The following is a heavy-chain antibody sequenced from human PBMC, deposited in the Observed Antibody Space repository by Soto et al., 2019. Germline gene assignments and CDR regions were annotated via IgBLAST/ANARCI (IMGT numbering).Heavy chain of an antibody. D-gene: IGHD5-12*01. CDR2: IYYSGST. CDR3: ARHSGSSGYDYYLDY. Sequence: SETLSLTCTVSGGSISSSSYYWGWIRQPPGKGLEWIGSIYYSGSTYYNPSLKSRVTISVDTSKNQFSLKLSSVTAADTAVYYCARHSGSSGYDYYLDYWGQGTLVTVSS. J-gene: IGHJ4*02. V-gene: IGHV4-39*01. CDR1: GGSISSSSYY.